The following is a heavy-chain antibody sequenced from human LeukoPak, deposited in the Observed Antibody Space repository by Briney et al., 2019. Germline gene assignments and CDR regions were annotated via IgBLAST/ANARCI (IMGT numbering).Heavy chain of an antibody. CDR3: ARDGVYYGSGSDDY. Sequence: ASVKVSCKASGYTFTGYYMHWVRQAPGQGLEWMGRINPNSGGTNYAQKFQGRVIMTRDTSISTAYMELSRLRSDDTAVYYCARDGVYYGSGSDDYWGQGTLVTVSS. D-gene: IGHD3-10*01. V-gene: IGHV1-2*06. J-gene: IGHJ4*02. CDR2: INPNSGGT. CDR1: GYTFTGYY.